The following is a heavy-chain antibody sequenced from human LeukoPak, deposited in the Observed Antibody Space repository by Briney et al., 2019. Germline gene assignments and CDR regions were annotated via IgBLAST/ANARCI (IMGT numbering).Heavy chain of an antibody. V-gene: IGHV4-4*07. CDR2: IYASGNT. J-gene: IGHJ3*02. CDR1: GGSISSYY. CDR3: ARVRRTKGAFDI. Sequence: SETLSLTCTVSGGSISSYYWSWVRQPAGKGLEWIGRIYASGNTNYNPSLKGRVTMTVDTSKNQFSLNLSSVTAADTAVYYCARVRRTKGAFDIWGQGTMVTVSS. D-gene: IGHD3-3*01.